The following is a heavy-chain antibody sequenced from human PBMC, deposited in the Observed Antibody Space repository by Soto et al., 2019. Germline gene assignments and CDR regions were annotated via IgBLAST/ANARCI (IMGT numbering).Heavy chain of an antibody. V-gene: IGHV4-31*03. CDR1: GGSISSTGYY. D-gene: IGHD4-17*01. J-gene: IGHJ6*02. CDR2: MSYSGNT. Sequence: QVQLQESGPGLVTPSQTLSLTCTVSGGSISSTGYYWTWIRQHPGKGLEWIGYMSYSGNTYYNPSLKSRVIISVDTSENQFSLKLSSVTAADTAIYYCAKETVGTMTNYGMDVWGQGTTVTVSS. CDR3: AKETVGTMTNYGMDV.